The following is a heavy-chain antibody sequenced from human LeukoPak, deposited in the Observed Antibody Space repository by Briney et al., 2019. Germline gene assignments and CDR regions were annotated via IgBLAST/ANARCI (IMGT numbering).Heavy chain of an antibody. CDR3: AKDLEPGVAANFDY. J-gene: IGHJ4*02. D-gene: IGHD2-15*01. CDR1: GFTFSSYA. Sequence: GGSLRLSCAASGFTFSSYAMSWVRQAPGKGLEWVSAISGSGGSTYYADSVKGRFTISRDNSKNTLYLQMNSLRAKDTAVYYCAKDLEPGVAANFDYWGQGTLVTVSS. V-gene: IGHV3-23*01. CDR2: ISGSGGST.